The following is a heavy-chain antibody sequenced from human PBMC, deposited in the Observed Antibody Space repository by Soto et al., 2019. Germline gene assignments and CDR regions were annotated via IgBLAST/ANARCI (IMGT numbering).Heavy chain of an antibody. V-gene: IGHV3-48*01. CDR2: ISSGSSTI. J-gene: IGHJ4*02. D-gene: IGHD3-10*01. Sequence: GGSLRLSCAASGFTFSRYSMNWVRQAPGKGLEWVSYISSGSSTIYYGASVKGRFTISRDNAKNSLFLKMDSLGAVDTAVYYCARATAAWTKLWFEDYWGQGTLVTVSS. CDR1: GFTFSRYS. CDR3: ARATAAWTKLWFEDY.